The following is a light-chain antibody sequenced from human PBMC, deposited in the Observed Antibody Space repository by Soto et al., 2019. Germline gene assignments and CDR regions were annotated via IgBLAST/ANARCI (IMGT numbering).Light chain of an antibody. CDR3: QSYDSTLSGYV. CDR2: GNS. CDR1: RSNIGAGYG. Sequence: QAVVTQPPSVSGAPGQRVTISCTGSRSNIGAGYGVHWYQQLPGTAPKLLIYGNSNRPSGVPDRFSVSKSGTSASLAITGLQADDEADYYCQSYDSTLSGYVFGTGTKVTVL. J-gene: IGLJ1*01. V-gene: IGLV1-40*01.